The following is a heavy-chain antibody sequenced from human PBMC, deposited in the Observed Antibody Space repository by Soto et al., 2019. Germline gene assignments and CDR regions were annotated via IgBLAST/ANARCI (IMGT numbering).Heavy chain of an antibody. V-gene: IGHV3-30*18. CDR1: GFTFSSYG. CDR3: AKGLHTGGDCTNGVCFYYYYGMDV. Sequence: QVQLVESGGGVVQPGRSLRLSCAASGFTFSSYGMHWVRQAPGKGLEWVAVISYDGSNKYYADSVKGRFSISRDNSKNTLYLQMNSLRAEDTAVYYCAKGLHTGGDCTNGVCFYYYYGMDVWGQGTTVTVSS. D-gene: IGHD2-8*01. CDR2: ISYDGSNK. J-gene: IGHJ6*02.